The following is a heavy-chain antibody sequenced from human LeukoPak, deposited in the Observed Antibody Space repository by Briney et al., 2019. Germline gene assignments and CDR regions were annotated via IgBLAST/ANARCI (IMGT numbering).Heavy chain of an antibody. D-gene: IGHD5-18*01. J-gene: IGHJ5*02. CDR1: VFTFSSYA. CDR2: IRGSGGST. CDR3: AKETDSYGYEA. V-gene: IGHV3-23*01. Sequence: GGFLRLSCAASVFTFSSYAMSWVRRAPGKGVGWVSAIRGSGGSTYYADSEEGRVTSSRDKSKNTGYLQRKSRRTEDTGVYYCAKETDSYGYEAWGQGTLVTVSS.